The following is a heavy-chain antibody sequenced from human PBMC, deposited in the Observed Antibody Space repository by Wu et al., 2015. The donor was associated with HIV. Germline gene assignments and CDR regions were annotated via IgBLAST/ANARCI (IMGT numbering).Heavy chain of an antibody. V-gene: IGHV1-69*05. CDR2: IIPIFATA. J-gene: IGHJ5*02. D-gene: IGHD4-23*01. CDR1: GGTFSTFV. Sequence: QVQLVQSGAEVKKPGSSVKVSCKASGGTFSTFVISWVRQAPGQGLEWMGGIIPIFATATYAQKFQGRVTITTDESTSTAYMELSSLRSEDTAVYYCARDLPDTVVTWGWFDPGAREPWSPSPQ. CDR3: ARDLPDTVVTWGWFDP.